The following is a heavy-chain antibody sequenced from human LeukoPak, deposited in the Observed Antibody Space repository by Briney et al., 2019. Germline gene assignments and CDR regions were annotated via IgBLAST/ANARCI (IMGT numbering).Heavy chain of an antibody. V-gene: IGHV4-31*03. CDR1: GFTISRCGFY. CDR3: ARIDYGGNLDY. Sequence: SRTLSLSCTVSGFTISRCGFYWIWLRPHTGQGLVWIGYIYYSGSTYYNPSLKSRVTISVDTSKNQFSLKLSSVTAADTAVYYCARIDYGGNLDYWGQGTLVTVSS. D-gene: IGHD4-23*01. CDR2: IYYSGST. J-gene: IGHJ4*02.